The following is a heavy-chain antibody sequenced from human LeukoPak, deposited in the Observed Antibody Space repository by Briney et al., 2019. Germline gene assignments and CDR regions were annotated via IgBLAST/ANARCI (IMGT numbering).Heavy chain of an antibody. Sequence: PSETLSLTCTVSGGSISSSSYYWGWIRQPPGKGLEWTGSIYYSGSTYYNPSLKSRVTISVDTSKNQFSLKLSSVTAADTAVYYCASKSGVDYYGSGSSLTDAFDIWGQGTMVTVSS. CDR3: ASKSGVDYYGSGSSLTDAFDI. CDR1: GGSISSSSYY. J-gene: IGHJ3*02. D-gene: IGHD3-10*01. CDR2: IYYSGST. V-gene: IGHV4-39*07.